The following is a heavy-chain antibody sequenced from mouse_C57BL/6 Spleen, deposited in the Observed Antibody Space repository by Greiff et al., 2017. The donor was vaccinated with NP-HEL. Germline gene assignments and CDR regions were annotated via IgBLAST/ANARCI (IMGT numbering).Heavy chain of an antibody. J-gene: IGHJ1*03. V-gene: IGHV5-4*03. CDR1: GFTFSSYA. Sequence: DVMLVESGGGLVKPGGSLKLSCAASGFTFSSYAMSWVRQTPEKRLEWVATISDGGSYTYYPDNVKGRFTISRDNAKNNLYLQMSHLKSEDTAMYYCARNWDRGYFDVWGTGTTVTVSS. CDR2: ISDGGSYT. CDR3: ARNWDRGYFDV. D-gene: IGHD4-1*01.